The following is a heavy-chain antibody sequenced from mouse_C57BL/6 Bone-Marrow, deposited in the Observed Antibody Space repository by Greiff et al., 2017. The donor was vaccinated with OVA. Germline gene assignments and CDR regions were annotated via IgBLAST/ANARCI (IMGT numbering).Heavy chain of an antibody. J-gene: IGHJ4*01. CDR3: ARGTHYYGSSSYYAMDD. CDR1: GYTFTSYG. CDR2: IYPRSGNT. V-gene: IGHV1-81*01. Sequence: VQLQQSGAELARPGASVKLSCKASGYTFTSYGISWVKQRTGQGLEWIGEIYPRSGNTYYNEKFKGQATLTADKSSSTAYMELRSLTSEDSAVYFCARGTHYYGSSSYYAMDDWGQGTSVTVSS. D-gene: IGHD1-1*01.